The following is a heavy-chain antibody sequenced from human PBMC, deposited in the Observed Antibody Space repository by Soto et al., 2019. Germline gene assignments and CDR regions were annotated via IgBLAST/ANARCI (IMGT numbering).Heavy chain of an antibody. Sequence: GGSLGLSCAASGFTFSNAWMNWVRQAPGKGLEWVGRIKSKTDGGTTDYAAPVKGRFTISRDDSKNTLYLQMNSLKTEDTAVYYCTTAEPRIAAAGPFDYWGQGTLVTVSS. D-gene: IGHD6-13*01. J-gene: IGHJ4*02. V-gene: IGHV3-15*07. CDR2: IKSKTDGGTT. CDR3: TTAEPRIAAAGPFDY. CDR1: GFTFSNAW.